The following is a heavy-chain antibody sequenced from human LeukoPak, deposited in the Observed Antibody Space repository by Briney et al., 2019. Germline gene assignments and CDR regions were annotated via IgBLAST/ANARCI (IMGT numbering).Heavy chain of an antibody. CDR2: ISGSGGST. J-gene: IGHJ4*02. V-gene: IGHV3-23*01. CDR3: AKDRSTLWFGEVPLILD. Sequence: ETLSLTCAVSGGSISGGGYSWSWVRQAPGKGLEWVSAISGSGGSTYYADSVKGRFTISRDNSKNTLYLQMNSLRAEDTAVYYCAKDRSTLWFGEVPLILDWGQGTLVTVSS. D-gene: IGHD3-10*01. CDR1: GGSISGGGYS.